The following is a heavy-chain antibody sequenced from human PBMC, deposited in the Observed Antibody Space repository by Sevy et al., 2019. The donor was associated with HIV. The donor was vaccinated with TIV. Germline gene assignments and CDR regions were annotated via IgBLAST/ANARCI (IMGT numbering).Heavy chain of an antibody. CDR3: ASEKEQLVLWPYYGMDV. V-gene: IGHV3-21*01. CDR1: GFNFNNYA. Sequence: GGSLRLSCAAAGFNFNNYAMTWVRQAPGKGLEWVSGISNSSSYIYYVDSVKGRFTISRDNAKNSLYLQMNSLRAEDTAVYYCASEKEQLVLWPYYGMDVWGQGTTVTVSS. CDR2: ISNSSSYI. D-gene: IGHD6-13*01. J-gene: IGHJ6*02.